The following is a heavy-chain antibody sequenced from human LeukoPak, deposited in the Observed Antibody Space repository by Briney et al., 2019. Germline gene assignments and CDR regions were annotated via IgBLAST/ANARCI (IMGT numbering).Heavy chain of an antibody. CDR2: ISADGGGT. CDR1: GFTSSLFA. CDR3: SRLIGGLSICSLYFDN. V-gene: IGHV3-64*01. Sequence: GGSLRLSCAGSGFTSSLFATQWVRQAPGKGLEYVSAISADGGGTFYANSVKGRFIISRDNSKNTLYLQMGSLSVEDMAVYYCSRLIGGLSICSLYFDNWGQGTLVTVSS. D-gene: IGHD3-3*02. J-gene: IGHJ4*02.